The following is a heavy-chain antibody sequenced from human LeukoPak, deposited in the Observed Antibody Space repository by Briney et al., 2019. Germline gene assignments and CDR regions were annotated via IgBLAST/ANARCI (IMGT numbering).Heavy chain of an antibody. CDR3: ARDHSSSWYWPHPFDY. V-gene: IGHV1-18*01. CDR2: ISAYNGNT. J-gene: IGHJ4*02. D-gene: IGHD6-13*01. CDR1: GYTFTSYG. Sequence: GASVKVSCKASGYTFTSYGISWLRQAPGQGLEWMGWISAYNGNTNYAQKLQGRVTMTTDTSTSTAYMELRSLRSDDTAVYYCARDHSSSWYWPHPFDYWGQGTLVTVSS.